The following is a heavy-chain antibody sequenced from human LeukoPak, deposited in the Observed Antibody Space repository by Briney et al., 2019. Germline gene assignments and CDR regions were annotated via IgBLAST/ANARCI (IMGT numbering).Heavy chain of an antibody. V-gene: IGHV3-66*01. CDR2: IYSGGSS. CDR1: GFTFSDYY. J-gene: IGHJ4*02. D-gene: IGHD5-12*01. Sequence: GGSLRLSCAASGFTFSDYYMSWVRQAPGKGLEWVSVIYSGGSSYYADSVKGRFTISRDNSKNTVYLQMNSLRVEDTAVYYCARGMGGYGGYDYWGQGTLVTVSS. CDR3: ARGMGGYGGYDY.